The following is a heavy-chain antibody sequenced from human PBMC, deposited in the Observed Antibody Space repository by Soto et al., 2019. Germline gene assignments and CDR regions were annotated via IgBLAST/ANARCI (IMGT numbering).Heavy chain of an antibody. V-gene: IGHV4-39*01. CDR1: GGSTSSPSHY. CDR3: AGQTFTISASSGGRSNWFAS. J-gene: IGHJ5*01. D-gene: IGHD1-1*01. CDR2: IFYSGRT. Sequence: SETLSLTYTISGGSTSSPSHYWGWVRQPPGKGLEWIGSIFYSGRTYYTPSLKSRVTISVDTSKNQFSLNLSSVTAADTAVYLCAGQTFTISASSGGRSNWFASSAPRSPVTVSA.